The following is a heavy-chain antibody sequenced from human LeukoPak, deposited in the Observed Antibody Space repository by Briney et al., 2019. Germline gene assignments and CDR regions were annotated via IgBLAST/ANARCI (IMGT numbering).Heavy chain of an antibody. CDR2: IYCSGST. D-gene: IGHD3-22*01. Sequence: SETLSLTCTVSGGSISSNNSSWNWNTQAKALDCIGYIYCSGSTNYNPSLKSRVTISVDTSKNQFSLKLSSVTAADTAVYYCARGPHFTMIVGAFAFDIWGQGTMVTVSS. V-gene: IGHV4-59*01. CDR1: GGSISSNN. CDR3: ARGPHFTMIVGAFAFDI. J-gene: IGHJ3*02.